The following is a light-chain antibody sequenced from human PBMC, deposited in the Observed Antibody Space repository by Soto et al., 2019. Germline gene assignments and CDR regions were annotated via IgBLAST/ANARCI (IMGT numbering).Light chain of an antibody. CDR2: EVS. CDR3: SSYSSSSTLV. CDR1: SRDVGGYTY. V-gene: IGLV2-14*01. Sequence: QSVLTQLASVSGSPGQSVTIACTGTSRDVGGYTYVSWFQQHPGKAPKLMISEVSNRPSADSNRFSASKSGNTASLTISGLQSEDEATYYCSSYSSSSTLVFGTGTKVTVL. J-gene: IGLJ1*01.